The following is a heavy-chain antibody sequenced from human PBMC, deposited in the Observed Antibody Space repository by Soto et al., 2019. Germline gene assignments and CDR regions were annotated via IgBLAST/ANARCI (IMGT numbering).Heavy chain of an antibody. CDR2: IDPSDSYT. CDR3: AGRSFRRVADSDLWSGYSNWFDP. D-gene: IGHD3-3*01. J-gene: IGHJ5*02. CDR1: GYSFTSYW. Sequence: PGESLKISCKGSGYSFTSYWISWVRQMPGKGLEWMGRIDPSDSYTNYSPSFQGHVTISADKSISTAYLQWSSLNASDTAMDYCAGRSFRRVADSDLWSGYSNWFDPWGEGTLVTVS. V-gene: IGHV5-10-1*01.